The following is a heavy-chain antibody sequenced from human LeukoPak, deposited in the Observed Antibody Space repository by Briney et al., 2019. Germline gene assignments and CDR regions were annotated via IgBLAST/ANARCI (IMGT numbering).Heavy chain of an antibody. CDR3: ARQDAFGGVIAIDY. CDR2: IYYSGST. J-gene: IGHJ4*02. D-gene: IGHD3-16*02. CDR1: GGSISSSNYY. Sequence: SETLSLTCTVSGGSISSSNYYWGWTRQPPGKGLEWIGSIYYSGSTYYNPSLKSRVTISVDTSKNQFSLKLSSVTAADTAVYYCARQDAFGGVIAIDYWGQGTLVTVSS. V-gene: IGHV4-39*01.